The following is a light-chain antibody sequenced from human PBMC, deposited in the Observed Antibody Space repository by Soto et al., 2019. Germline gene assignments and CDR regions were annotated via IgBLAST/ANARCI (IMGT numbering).Light chain of an antibody. CDR2: DVS. Sequence: QSVLTQPASVSGSPGQSITISCTGTSSDVGGHNSVSWYRQDPGKAPKLMIYDVSNRPSGVSDRFSGSKSANTASLTISALKADDEADYYCCSYGGRRTYVFGTGTKVTV. J-gene: IGLJ1*01. CDR3: CSYGGRRTYV. V-gene: IGLV2-14*01. CDR1: SSDVGGHNS.